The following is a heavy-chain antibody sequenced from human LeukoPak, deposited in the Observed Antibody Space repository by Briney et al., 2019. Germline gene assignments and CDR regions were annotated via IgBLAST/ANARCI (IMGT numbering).Heavy chain of an antibody. CDR2: FNNGGST. D-gene: IGHD4-23*01. J-gene: IGHJ2*01. V-gene: IGHV4-39*02. CDR3: ARDRYTVVSWYFDL. CDR1: GGFITSSNYY. Sequence: SETLSLTCTVSGGFITSSNYYWDWIRQPPGKGLEWIGSFNNGGSTYYNPSLKSRVTISVDTSKNQFSLKLSSVTAPDTAVYYCARDRYTVVSWYFDLWGRGTLVTVSS.